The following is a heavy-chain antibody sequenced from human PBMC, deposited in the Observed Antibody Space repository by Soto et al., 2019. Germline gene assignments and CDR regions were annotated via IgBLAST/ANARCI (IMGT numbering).Heavy chain of an antibody. J-gene: IGHJ4*02. Sequence: PGGSLRLSCAASGFTFSSYSMNWVRQAPGKGLEWVSSISSSSYIYYADSVKGRFTISRDNAKNSLYLQMNSLRAEDTAVYYCARDSKRIYYDSSGYYSANFDYWGQGTLVTVS. CDR1: GFTFSSYS. D-gene: IGHD3-22*01. CDR3: ARDSKRIYYDSSGYYSANFDY. V-gene: IGHV3-21*01. CDR2: ISSSSYI.